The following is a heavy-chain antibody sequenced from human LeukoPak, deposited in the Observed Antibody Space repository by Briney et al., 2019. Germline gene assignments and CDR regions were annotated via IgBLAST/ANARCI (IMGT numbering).Heavy chain of an antibody. CDR2: LSYDGSNR. CDR1: GFTFSNFG. D-gene: IGHD4-17*01. CDR3: AKDASTVTLHADY. Sequence: GRSLRLSCAASGFTFSNFGMHWVRQAPGKGLEWVAVLSYDGSNRYYADSVKGRFTISRDNSKNTLYLQMNSLRAEDTAVYYCAKDASTVTLHADYWGQGTLVTVSS. V-gene: IGHV3-30*18. J-gene: IGHJ4*02.